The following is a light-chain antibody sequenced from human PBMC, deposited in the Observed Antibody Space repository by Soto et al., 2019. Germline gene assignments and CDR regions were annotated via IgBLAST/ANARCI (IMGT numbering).Light chain of an antibody. V-gene: IGKV1-5*01. CDR2: DAS. CDR3: LQDNNYPLT. CDR1: QSISSW. Sequence: DIQMTQPPSTLSATAGARYTITCRASQSISSWLAWYEHKQGKXPKXXIYDASNSQSGVPRRFSEIVSGTEFTLNLSSLQPEDGSTYDGLQDNNYPLTFGAGTKVDIK. J-gene: IGKJ3*01.